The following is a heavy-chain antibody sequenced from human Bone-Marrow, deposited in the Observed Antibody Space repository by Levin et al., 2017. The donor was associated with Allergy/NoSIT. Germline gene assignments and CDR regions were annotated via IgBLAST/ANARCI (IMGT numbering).Heavy chain of an antibody. D-gene: IGHD4-23*01. V-gene: IGHV4-61*01. CDR3: ARGSYFGGLSFGC. Sequence: SQTLSLTCTVSGGSVRSGSYYWSWIRQPPGKGLEWIAYIYHSGSTKYNPSLKSRVTISLDTSRNQFSLRLTSLTAADTAVYYCARGSYFGGLSFGCWGKGTLVTVSS. CDR2: IYHSGST. J-gene: IGHJ4*02. CDR1: GGSVRSGSYY.